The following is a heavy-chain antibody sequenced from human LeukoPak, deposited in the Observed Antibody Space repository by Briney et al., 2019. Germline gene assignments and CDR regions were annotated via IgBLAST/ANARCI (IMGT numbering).Heavy chain of an antibody. CDR1: GGSISSYY. D-gene: IGHD4-17*01. J-gene: IGHJ4*02. CDR3: ARDRLTPTVIDY. CDR2: ICTSGST. V-gene: IGHV4-4*07. Sequence: SETLSLTCTVSGGSISSYYWSWIRQPAGKGLEWIGRICTSGSTNYNPSLKSRVTMSVDTSKNQFSLKLSSVTAADTAVYYCARDRLTPTVIDYWGQGTLVTVSS.